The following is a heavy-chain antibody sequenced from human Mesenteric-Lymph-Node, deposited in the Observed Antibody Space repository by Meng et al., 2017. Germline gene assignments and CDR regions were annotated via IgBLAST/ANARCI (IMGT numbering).Heavy chain of an antibody. CDR3: ARVGQWLPIDY. CDR2: IYHSGST. D-gene: IGHD6-19*01. Sequence: QLQLQESGPGLVKPSQTLSLTCTVSGGSMSSGDYFWNWIRQPPGKGLEWIGEIYHSGSTNYNPSLKSRVTISVDKSKNQFSLNLSSVTAADTAVYYCARVGQWLPIDYWGQGTLVTVSS. J-gene: IGHJ4*02. CDR1: GGSMSSGDYF. V-gene: IGHV4-30-4*01.